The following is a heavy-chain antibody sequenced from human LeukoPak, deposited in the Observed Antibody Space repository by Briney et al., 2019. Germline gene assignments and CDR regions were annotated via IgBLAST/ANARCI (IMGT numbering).Heavy chain of an antibody. CDR1: GFTFSSYS. CDR3: ARVAFGSGFFDI. V-gene: IGHV3-21*01. CDR2: ISSSSSYI. Sequence: KTGGSLRLSCAASGFTFSSYSMNWVRQAPGKGLEWVSSISSSSSYIYYADSVKGRFTISRDNAKNSLYLQMNSLRAEDTAVYYCARVAFGSGFFDIWGQGTMVTVSS. J-gene: IGHJ3*02. D-gene: IGHD3-10*01.